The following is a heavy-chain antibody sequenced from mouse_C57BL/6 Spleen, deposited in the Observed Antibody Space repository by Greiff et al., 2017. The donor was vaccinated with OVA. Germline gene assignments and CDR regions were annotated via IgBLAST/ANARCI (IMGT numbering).Heavy chain of an antibody. CDR2: ISSGSSTI. Sequence: EVKLMESGGGLVKPGGSLKLSCAASGFTFSDYGMHWVRQAPEKGLEWVAYISSGSSTIYYADTVKVRFTISRDNAKNTLFLQMTSLRSEDTAMYYCARRINYYAMDYWGQGTSVTVSS. CDR1: GFTFSDYG. V-gene: IGHV5-17*01. D-gene: IGHD2-4*01. CDR3: ARRINYYAMDY. J-gene: IGHJ4*01.